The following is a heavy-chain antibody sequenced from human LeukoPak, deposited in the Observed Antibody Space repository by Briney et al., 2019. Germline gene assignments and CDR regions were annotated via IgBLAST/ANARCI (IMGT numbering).Heavy chain of an antibody. CDR1: GGSISRSSYY. CDR2: IHYSGII. Sequence: PSETLSLTCTVSGGSISRSSYYWGCIRQPPGKGLEWIGSIHYSGIIYYNPSLKSRVTISVDTSKNHFSLKLSSVTAADTALYYCARHLTALIIDCGFDFWGQGTLVTVSS. D-gene: IGHD3-22*01. V-gene: IGHV4-39*01. J-gene: IGHJ4*02. CDR3: ARHLTALIIDCGFDF.